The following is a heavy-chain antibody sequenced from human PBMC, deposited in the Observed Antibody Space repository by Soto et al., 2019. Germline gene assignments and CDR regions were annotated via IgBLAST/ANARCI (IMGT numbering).Heavy chain of an antibody. CDR1: GFTFSSYS. CDR3: ERRARREVWEVDY. CDR2: ISSSSSTI. Sequence: GGSLRLSCAASGFTFSSYSINWVRQAPGKGLEWVSYISSSSSTIYYADSVKGRFTIFRDHSKNSLYMQMNSLRDEDTAVYYCERRARREVWEVDYWGQGILVTVSS. D-gene: IGHD1-26*01. J-gene: IGHJ4*02. V-gene: IGHV3-48*02.